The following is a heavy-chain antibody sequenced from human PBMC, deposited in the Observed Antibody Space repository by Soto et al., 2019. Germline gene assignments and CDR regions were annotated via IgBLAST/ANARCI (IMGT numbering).Heavy chain of an antibody. CDR2: INPNSGGT. J-gene: IGHJ4*02. V-gene: IGHV1-2*02. Sequence: QVQLVQSGAEVKKPGASVKVSCKASGYTFTGYYMHWVRQAPGQGLEWMGWINPNSGGTNYAQKFQGRVTMTRDTSISTAYMELSRLRSDDTAVYYCARPPTGYYDSSGYYWRWGQGTLVTVSS. CDR1: GYTFTGYY. CDR3: ARPPTGYYDSSGYYWR. D-gene: IGHD3-22*01.